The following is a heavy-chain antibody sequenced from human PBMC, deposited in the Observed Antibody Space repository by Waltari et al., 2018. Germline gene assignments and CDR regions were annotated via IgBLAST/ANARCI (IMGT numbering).Heavy chain of an antibody. D-gene: IGHD5-18*01. CDR2: IADSNAM. CDR1: GFTVSDYY. Sequence: QVQLVESGGGLVGPGGSLRLSCAASGFTVSDYYMTWIRQAPGKGLEWVAYIADSNAMYYADSVKGRFNMSRDNAKKSLHLQMDSLRAEDAGVYYCARDEYSYSYWGQGTLVTVSS. J-gene: IGHJ4*02. CDR3: ARDEYSYSY. V-gene: IGHV3-11*01.